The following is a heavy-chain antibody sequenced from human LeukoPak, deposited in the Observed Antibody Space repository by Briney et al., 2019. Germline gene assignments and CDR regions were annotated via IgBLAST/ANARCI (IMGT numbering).Heavy chain of an antibody. V-gene: IGHV3-30*18. D-gene: IGHD3-10*01. Sequence: GGSLRLSCVGSGFNFRSYGMHWVRQAPGKGLEWVAVISFDGSYKYYADSAKGRFTISRDNSKNTLYLQMSSPGTEDTAVYYCAKDWGSGFASGSSYLDYWGQGTLVIVSS. CDR1: GFNFRSYG. CDR2: ISFDGSYK. J-gene: IGHJ4*02. CDR3: AKDWGSGFASGSSYLDY.